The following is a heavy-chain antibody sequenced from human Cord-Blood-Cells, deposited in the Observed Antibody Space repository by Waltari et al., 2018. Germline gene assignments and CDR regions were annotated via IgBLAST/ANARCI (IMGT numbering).Heavy chain of an antibody. D-gene: IGHD6-13*01. CDR2: ISGSGGST. Sequence: EVQLLESGGGLVQPGGSLRLSCVASGFTFRSYAMSWVRQAPGKGLGWVSAISGSGGSTYYAASVKGRFTISRDNSKNTLYLHMNILRAEDTAVYYCAKFHSSSWFWFDYWGQGTLVTVSS. J-gene: IGHJ4*02. V-gene: IGHV3-23*01. CDR1: GFTFRSYA. CDR3: AKFHSSSWFWFDY.